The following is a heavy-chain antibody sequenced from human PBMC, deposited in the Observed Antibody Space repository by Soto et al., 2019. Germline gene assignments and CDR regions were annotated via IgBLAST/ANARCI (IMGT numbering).Heavy chain of an antibody. J-gene: IGHJ5*02. Sequence: GGSLRLSCVASGLTFRTYLMHWVRQAPGKGLEWVALIWFDGRNDYYVESVKGRFTASRDNSKNTLYLQMNSLRAEDTAVYYCAREVTGPRPWGQGTLVTVSS. CDR1: GLTFRTYL. V-gene: IGHV3-33*01. CDR3: AREVTGPRP. CDR2: IWFDGRND. D-gene: IGHD2-8*02.